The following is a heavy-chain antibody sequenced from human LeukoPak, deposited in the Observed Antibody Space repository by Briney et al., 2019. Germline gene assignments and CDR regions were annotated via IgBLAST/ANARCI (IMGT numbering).Heavy chain of an antibody. CDR1: GFTFSSYW. Sequence: GGSLRLSCAASGFTFSSYWMSWVGQAPGKGLEWVANMIQDGSEKYYVDSVRGRFTISSDNAKSSLYLQMTNLRAEDTAVYYCATDSFSFGDLNPGRWGQGTLVTVSS. CDR3: ATDSFSFGDLNPGR. CDR2: MIQDGSEK. J-gene: IGHJ4*02. D-gene: IGHD3-16*01. V-gene: IGHV3-7*01.